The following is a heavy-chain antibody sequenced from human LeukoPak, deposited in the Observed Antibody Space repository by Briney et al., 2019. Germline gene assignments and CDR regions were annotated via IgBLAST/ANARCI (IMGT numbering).Heavy chain of an antibody. J-gene: IGHJ5*02. CDR1: GYTFAIYG. CDR2: ISPYDGDT. Sequence: ASVKVSCKASGYTFAIYGIRWVRQAPGQGLEWMAWISPYDGDTNYAQNFEGRVTMTTETSTSTAYMELRSLRSDDTAIYYCARDYCTRGGDCYKEDLFDPWGQGTLVTVSS. V-gene: IGHV1-18*01. D-gene: IGHD2-21*02. CDR3: ARDYCTRGGDCYKEDLFDP.